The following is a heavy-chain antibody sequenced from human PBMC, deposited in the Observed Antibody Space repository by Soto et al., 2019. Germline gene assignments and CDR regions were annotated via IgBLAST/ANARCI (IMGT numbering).Heavy chain of an antibody. V-gene: IGHV3-53*01. CDR3: ARGLGFCSGGSCYDD. D-gene: IGHD2-15*01. CDR2: IYSGGLT. CDR1: GFSVSSSY. J-gene: IGHJ4*02. Sequence: PGWSLRLSCAASGFSVSSSYMTWVRQAPGKGLEWVSVIYSGGLTFYADSVKGRFAISRDNSKNTLYLQMDSLRPDDTAVYFCARGLGFCSGGSCYDDWGQGTLVTVSS.